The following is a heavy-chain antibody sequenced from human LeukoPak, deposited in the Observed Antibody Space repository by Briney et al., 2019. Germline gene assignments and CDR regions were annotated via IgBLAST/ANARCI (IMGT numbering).Heavy chain of an antibody. V-gene: IGHV4-34*01. Sequence: SETLSLTCAVYGGSFSGYYWSWIRQPPGKGLEWIGEINHSGSTNYNPSLKSRATISVDTSKNQFSLKLSSVTAADTAVYYCARVGIDGSSTSYVDYYYGMDVWGQGTTVTVSS. CDR1: GGSFSGYY. CDR2: INHSGST. D-gene: IGHD2-2*01. CDR3: ARVGIDGSSTSYVDYYYGMDV. J-gene: IGHJ6*02.